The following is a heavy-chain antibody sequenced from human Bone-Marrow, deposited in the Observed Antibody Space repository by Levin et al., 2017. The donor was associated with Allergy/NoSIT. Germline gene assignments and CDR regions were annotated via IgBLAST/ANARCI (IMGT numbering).Heavy chain of an antibody. V-gene: IGHV3-23*01. CDR3: AKDAIAAAGLRVIYMDV. J-gene: IGHJ6*03. CDR2: ISGSGGST. CDR1: GFTFSSYA. Sequence: LPGGSLRLSCAASGFTFSSYAMSWVRQAPGKGLEWVSAISGSGGSTYYADSVKGRFTISRDNSKNTLYLQMNSLRAEDTAVYYCAKDAIAAAGLRVIYMDVWDKGTTVTVSS. D-gene: IGHD6-13*01.